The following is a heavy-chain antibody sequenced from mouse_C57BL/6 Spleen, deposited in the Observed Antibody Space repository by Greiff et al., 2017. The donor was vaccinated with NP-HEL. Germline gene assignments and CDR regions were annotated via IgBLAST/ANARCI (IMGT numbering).Heavy chain of an antibody. Sequence: VQLQQPGAELVRPGSSVKLSCKASGYTFTSYWMHWVKQRPIQGLEWIGNIDPSDSETHYNQKFKDKATLTVDKSSSTAYMQLSSLTSEDSAVYYCARWGGKLGLAMDYWGQGTSVTVSS. CDR3: ARWGGKLGLAMDY. CDR2: IDPSDSET. J-gene: IGHJ4*01. D-gene: IGHD4-1*01. V-gene: IGHV1-52*01. CDR1: GYTFTSYW.